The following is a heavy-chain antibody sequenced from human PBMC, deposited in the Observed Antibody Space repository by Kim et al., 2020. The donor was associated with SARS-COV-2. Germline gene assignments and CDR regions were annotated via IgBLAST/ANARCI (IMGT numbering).Heavy chain of an antibody. Sequence: YDGGATNSHRPLKSRVTISVDTSKNQFPRKPSSVTAADTALYYCAKGFDYWGQGTLVTVSS. J-gene: IGHJ4*02. V-gene: IGHV4-59*08. CDR2: YDGGAT. CDR3: AKGFDY.